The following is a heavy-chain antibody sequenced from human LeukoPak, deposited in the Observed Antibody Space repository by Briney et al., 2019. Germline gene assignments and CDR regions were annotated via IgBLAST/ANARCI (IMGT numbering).Heavy chain of an antibody. CDR3: ARVPRYSSSSSYMDV. J-gene: IGHJ6*03. V-gene: IGHV1-69*05. CDR1: GGTFSSYA. Sequence: SVKVSCTASGGTFSSYAISWVRQAPGQGLEWMGGIIPIFGTANYAQKFQGRVTITTDESTSTAYMELSSLRSEDTAVYYCARVPRYSSSSSYMDVWGKGTTVTVSS. CDR2: IIPIFGTA. D-gene: IGHD6-6*01.